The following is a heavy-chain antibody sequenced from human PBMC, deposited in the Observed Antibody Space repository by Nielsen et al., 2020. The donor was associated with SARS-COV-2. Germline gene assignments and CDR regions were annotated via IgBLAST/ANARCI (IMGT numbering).Heavy chain of an antibody. CDR2: INPSGGRT. J-gene: IGHJ6*02. V-gene: IGHV1-46*01. CDR1: GYTFTSYY. CDR3: ARERSREYGIDV. Sequence: ASVKVSCKASGYTFTSYYIHWVRQAPGHGLEWMGVINPSGGRTTYAQKFQGRVTFTRDTSASTAYMELSSLRFEDTAVYYCARERSREYGIDVWGQGTTVTVSS. D-gene: IGHD1-26*01.